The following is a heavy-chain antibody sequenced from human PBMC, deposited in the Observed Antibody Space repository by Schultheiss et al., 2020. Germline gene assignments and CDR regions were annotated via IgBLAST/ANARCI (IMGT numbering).Heavy chain of an antibody. CDR1: GFTFTDYY. V-gene: IGHV3-11*01. J-gene: IGHJ3*01. Sequence: GGSLRLSCAASGFTFTDYYMSWIRQTPGKGLELISYISMISTTIYYADSVKGRFTLSRDNAKNSLYLQMNSLRAEDTAIYYCAKSRSDGTRDALDLWGQGTKVTVSS. D-gene: IGHD2-15*01. CDR3: AKSRSDGTRDALDL. CDR2: ISMISTTI.